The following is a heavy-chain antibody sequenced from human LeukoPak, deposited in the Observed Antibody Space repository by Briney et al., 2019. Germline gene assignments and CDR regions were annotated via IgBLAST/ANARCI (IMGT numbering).Heavy chain of an antibody. CDR2: IKQDGSEK. D-gene: IGHD6-13*01. Sequence: GGSLRLSCAASGFTFSTYWMSWVRQAPGKGLEWVANIKQDGSEKYYVDSVKGRFTISRDNAKSSLYLQMNSLRAEDTAMYYCARDSAGNDYWGQGTLVTVSS. J-gene: IGHJ4*02. CDR1: GFTFSTYW. CDR3: ARDSAGNDY. V-gene: IGHV3-7*01.